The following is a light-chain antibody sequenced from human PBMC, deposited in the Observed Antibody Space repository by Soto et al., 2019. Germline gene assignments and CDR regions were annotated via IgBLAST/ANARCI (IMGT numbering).Light chain of an antibody. CDR1: SGHSSYA. CDR3: QTWGTGIEV. J-gene: IGLJ3*02. Sequence: QLVLTQPPSASASLGASVKLTCTLSSGHSSYAIAWHQQQPEKGPRYLMNLNSDGSHNNGDGIPDRFSGSSSGAERYLTISSLQSEDEADYYCQTWGTGIEVFGGGTKLTVL. CDR2: LNSDGSH. V-gene: IGLV4-69*01.